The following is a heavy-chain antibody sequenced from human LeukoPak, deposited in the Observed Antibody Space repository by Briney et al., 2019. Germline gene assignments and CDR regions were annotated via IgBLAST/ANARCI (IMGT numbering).Heavy chain of an antibody. Sequence: GRSLRLSCAASGFTFSSYAMHWVRQAPGKGLEWVSAISGSGGSTYYADSVKGRFTISRDNSKNTLYLQMNSLRAEDTAVYYCAKDRWSSSPNWFDPWGQGTLVTVSS. CDR3: AKDRWSSSPNWFDP. V-gene: IGHV3-23*01. J-gene: IGHJ5*02. CDR1: GFTFSSYA. CDR2: ISGSGGST. D-gene: IGHD6-13*01.